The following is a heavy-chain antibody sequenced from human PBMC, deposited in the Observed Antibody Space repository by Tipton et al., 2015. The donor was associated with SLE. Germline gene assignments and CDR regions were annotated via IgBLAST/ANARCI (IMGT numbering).Heavy chain of an antibody. Sequence: TLSLTCTVSGDSFSSGSSSWNWVRQPAGKGLEWIGLIYNSGSTFYNPSLKSRVTISVDMSKNQFSVKLTSVTAADTAVYHCARVSRGYSGYEWAGFFDYWGQGALVTVSS. CDR1: GDSFSSGSSS. CDR2: IYNSGST. CDR3: ARVSRGYSGYEWAGFFDY. V-gene: IGHV4-61*02. D-gene: IGHD5-12*01. J-gene: IGHJ4*02.